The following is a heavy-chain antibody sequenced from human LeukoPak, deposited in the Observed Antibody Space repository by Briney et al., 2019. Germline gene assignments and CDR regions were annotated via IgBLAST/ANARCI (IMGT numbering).Heavy chain of an antibody. Sequence: GGSLRLSCAASGFTFSGFAMSWVRRTPGKGLEWVSGISGRGDNTLYADSVKGRFTISRDNSKNTLYLEMNSLRAEDAAIYYCAKMKGHPLPKYYMDVWGQGTTVTVSS. V-gene: IGHV3-23*01. CDR3: AKMKGHPLPKYYMDV. D-gene: IGHD1-26*01. CDR2: ISGRGDNT. J-gene: IGHJ6*01. CDR1: GFTFSGFA.